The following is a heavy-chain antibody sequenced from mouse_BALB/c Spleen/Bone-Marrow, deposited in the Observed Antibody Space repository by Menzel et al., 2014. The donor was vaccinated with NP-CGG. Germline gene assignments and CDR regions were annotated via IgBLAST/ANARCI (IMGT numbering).Heavy chain of an antibody. CDR1: GFNIKDTY. Sequence: VQLQQSGAKLVKPGASVKLSCTASGFNIKDTYIHWVKQRPEQGLEWIGRIDPANGNTKYDPKFQGKATITTDTSSNTAYLQLSSLTSEDTAVYYCASYYYGRSSFACWGQGTLVTVSA. J-gene: IGHJ3*01. CDR3: ASYYYGRSSFAC. D-gene: IGHD1-1*01. CDR2: IDPANGNT. V-gene: IGHV14-3*02.